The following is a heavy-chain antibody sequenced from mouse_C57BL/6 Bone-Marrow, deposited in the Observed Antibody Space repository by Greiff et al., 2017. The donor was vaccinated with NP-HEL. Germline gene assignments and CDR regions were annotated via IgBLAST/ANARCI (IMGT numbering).Heavy chain of an antibody. J-gene: IGHJ1*03. Sequence: VHVKQSGPVLVKPGASVEMSCKASGYTFTDYYMNWVKQSHGKSLEWIGVINPYNGGTSYNQKFKGKATLTVDKSSSTAYMELNSLTSEDSAVYYCTAFITTGFDVWGTGTTVTVSS. CDR1: GYTFTDYY. V-gene: IGHV1-19*01. CDR3: TAFITTGFDV. D-gene: IGHD1-1*01. CDR2: INPYNGGT.